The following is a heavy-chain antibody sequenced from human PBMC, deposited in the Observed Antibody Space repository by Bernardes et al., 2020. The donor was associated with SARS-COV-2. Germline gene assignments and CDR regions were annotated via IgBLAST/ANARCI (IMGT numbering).Heavy chain of an antibody. Sequence: GGSLTLSCAASGLLFSSHAVSWVRRAPGKGLEWVSTISCSGDATYYADSVKGRVTISRDTSKNTLYLQMNSLRAEDTAVYYCAKDYSVIGQAVYYYGLDVWGQGTTVTVSS. V-gene: IGHV3-23*01. CDR3: AKDYSVIGQAVYYYGLDV. J-gene: IGHJ6*02. D-gene: IGHD4-4*01. CDR1: GLLFSSHA. CDR2: ISCSGDAT.